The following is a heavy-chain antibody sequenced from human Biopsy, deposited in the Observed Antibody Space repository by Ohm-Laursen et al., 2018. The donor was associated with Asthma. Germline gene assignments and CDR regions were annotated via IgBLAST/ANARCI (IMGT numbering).Heavy chain of an antibody. V-gene: IGHV3-30*18. Sequence: SLRLSCADSGFKFHNYGMNWVRRAPGKGMEWVAQILFDGRKINYPDSVKGRFTISRDNSKDMVYLQMNSLRTEDTAVYYCAKDRVAVRSYYFDYLGQGSLVSVSS. D-gene: IGHD6-19*01. CDR2: ILFDGRKI. CDR3: AKDRVAVRSYYFDY. CDR1: GFKFHNYG. J-gene: IGHJ4*02.